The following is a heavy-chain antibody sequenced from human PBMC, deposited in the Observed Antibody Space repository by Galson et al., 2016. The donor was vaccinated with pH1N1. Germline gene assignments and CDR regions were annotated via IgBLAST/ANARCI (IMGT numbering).Heavy chain of an antibody. CDR1: GFTFDDSA. Sequence: SLRLSCAASGFTFDDSAMHWVRQAPGKGLEWVSGVSWNSGSIAYADSVKGRFTISRDNSKNTLHLQMNSLRAEDTAVYYCARGDLEWLSHFDYWGQGTLVTVSS. D-gene: IGHD3-3*01. CDR3: ARGDLEWLSHFDY. J-gene: IGHJ4*02. CDR2: VSWNSGSI. V-gene: IGHV3-9*01.